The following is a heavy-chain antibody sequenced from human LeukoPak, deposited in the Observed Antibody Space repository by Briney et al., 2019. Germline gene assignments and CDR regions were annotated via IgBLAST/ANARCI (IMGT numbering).Heavy chain of an antibody. D-gene: IGHD3-10*01. CDR1: GFTFSSYA. V-gene: IGHV3-23*01. CDR3: AKEPPYYGSGSYPYYFDY. Sequence: PGGSLRLSCAASGFTFSSYAMSWVRQAPGKGLEWVSAISGSGGSTYYADSVKGRFTISRDNSKNTLYLQMNSLRAEGTAVYYCAKEPPYYGSGSYPYYFDYWGQGTLVTVSS. J-gene: IGHJ4*02. CDR2: ISGSGGST.